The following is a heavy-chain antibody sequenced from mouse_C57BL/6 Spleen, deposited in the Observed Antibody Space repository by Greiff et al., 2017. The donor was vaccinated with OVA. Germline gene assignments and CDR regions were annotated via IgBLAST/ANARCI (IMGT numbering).Heavy chain of an antibody. CDR3: ARRHLLRSVYAMDY. D-gene: IGHD1-1*01. CDR2: IYPSDSET. CDR1: GYTFTSYW. Sequence: QVQLQQPGAELVRPGSSVKLSCKASGYTFTSYWMDWVKQRPGQGLEWIGNIYPSDSETHYNQKFKDKATLTVDKSSSTAYMQLSSLTSEDSAVYYCARRHLLRSVYAMDYWGQGTSVTVSS. V-gene: IGHV1-61*01. J-gene: IGHJ4*01.